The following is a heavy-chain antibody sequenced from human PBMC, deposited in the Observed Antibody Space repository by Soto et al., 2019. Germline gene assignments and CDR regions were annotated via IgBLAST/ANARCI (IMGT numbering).Heavy chain of an antibody. CDR1: GGTSNRFA. D-gene: IGHD3-16*01. J-gene: IGHJ4*02. V-gene: IGHV1-69*01. CDR2: SIPIFGTA. Sequence: QVRLVQSGTEVKKPGSSVRVSCKASGGTSNRFAFSWVRQAPGQGLEWMGGSIPIFGTANYAPRFQGRATITADESTSTGYMELSGLRSDDTATYYCATGRGSGGFDSWGQGTQVLVSS. CDR3: ATGRGSGGFDS.